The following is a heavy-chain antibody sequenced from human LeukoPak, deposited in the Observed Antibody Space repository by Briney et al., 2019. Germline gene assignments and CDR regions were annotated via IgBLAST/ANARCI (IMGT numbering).Heavy chain of an antibody. CDR3: ARVRPTRKYYYDSSGVNPPTD. D-gene: IGHD3-22*01. CDR2: INHSGST. CDR1: GGSFSGYY. V-gene: IGHV4-34*01. Sequence: SETLSLTCAVYGGSFSGYYWSWIRQPPGKGLEWIGEINHSGSTNYNPSLKSRVTISVDTSKNQFSLKLSSVTAADTAVYYCARVRPTRKYYYDSSGVNPPTDWGQGTLVTVSS. J-gene: IGHJ4*02.